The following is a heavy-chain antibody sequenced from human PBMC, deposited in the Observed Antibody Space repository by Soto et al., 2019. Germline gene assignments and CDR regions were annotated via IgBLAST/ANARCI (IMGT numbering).Heavy chain of an antibody. V-gene: IGHV5-10-1*01. CDR2: IDPSDSYT. CDR1: GYSFTSYW. D-gene: IGHD6-6*01. CDR3: ARHEVFGSSSDFDY. J-gene: IGHJ4*02. Sequence: RGESLKIFCKGSGYSFTSYWISWVRQMPGKGLEWMGRIDPSDSYTNYSPSFQGHVTISADKSISTAYLQWSSLKASDTAMYYCARHEVFGSSSDFDYWGQGTLVTSPQ.